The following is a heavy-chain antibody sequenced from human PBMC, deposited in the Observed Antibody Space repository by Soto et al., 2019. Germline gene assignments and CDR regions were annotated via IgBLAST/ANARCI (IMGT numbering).Heavy chain of an antibody. D-gene: IGHD3-10*01. Sequence: EVQLLESGGGLVQPGGSLRISCTASGFTFDNYAMAWVRQAPGKGLEWVAGISGSGDRTNYVDSVKGRFTISRDNSKNRLYLQMKSLRAEDTALYYCAKDYGVRGIMTNLFDSWSQGTLVAVSS. V-gene: IGHV3-23*01. CDR2: ISGSGDRT. J-gene: IGHJ5*01. CDR3: AKDYGVRGIMTNLFDS. CDR1: GFTFDNYA.